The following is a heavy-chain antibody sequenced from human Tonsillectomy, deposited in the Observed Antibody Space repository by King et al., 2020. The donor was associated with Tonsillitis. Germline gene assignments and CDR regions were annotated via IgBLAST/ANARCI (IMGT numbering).Heavy chain of an antibody. Sequence: VQLVESGADVKKPGASVKVSCKASGYTFTSYGISWVRQAPGQGLEWMGWISGYNGNTNSAQKLQGRVSMTTDTSTSTAYMELGSLRSDDTAVYYCARDSGIAVTGLEDYWGQGTLVTVSS. D-gene: IGHD6-19*01. CDR3: ARDSGIAVTGLEDY. CDR2: ISGYNGNT. V-gene: IGHV1-18*04. J-gene: IGHJ4*02. CDR1: GYTFTSYG.